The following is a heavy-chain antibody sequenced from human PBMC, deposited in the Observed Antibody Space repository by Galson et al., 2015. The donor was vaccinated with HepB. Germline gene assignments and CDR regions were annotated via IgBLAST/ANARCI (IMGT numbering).Heavy chain of an antibody. CDR2: IYPGDSDT. J-gene: IGHJ4*02. V-gene: IGHV5-51*03. D-gene: IGHD6-13*01. CDR1: GYSFTSYW. Sequence: QSGAEVKKPGESLKISCKGSGYSFTSYWIAWVRQMPGKGLEWMGIIYPGDSDTRYSPSFQGQVTISADKSICTAYLQWSSLTASDTAMYYCARRGIAYSSSWYEGVGIFDYSGQGTLVTLAS. CDR3: ARRGIAYSSSWYEGVGIFDY.